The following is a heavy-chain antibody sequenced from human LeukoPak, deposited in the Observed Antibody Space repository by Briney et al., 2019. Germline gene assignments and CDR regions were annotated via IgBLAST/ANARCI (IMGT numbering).Heavy chain of an antibody. CDR1: GGTFSSYA. CDR2: IIPILGIA. D-gene: IGHD3-22*01. V-gene: IGHV1-69*04. J-gene: IGHJ4*02. Sequence: SVKVSCKASGGTFSSYAISWVRQAPGQGLEWMGRIIPILGIANYAQKFQGRVTITADKSTSTAYMELSSLRSEDTAVYYCARVSRGPHPYYYDSSGYMDYWGQGTLVTVSS. CDR3: ARVSRGPHPYYYDSSGYMDY.